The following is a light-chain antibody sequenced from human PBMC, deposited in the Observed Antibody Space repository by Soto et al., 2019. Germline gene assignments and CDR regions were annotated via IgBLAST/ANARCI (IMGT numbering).Light chain of an antibody. Sequence: TLMTQSPATLSVSPGETATLSCSSSQNAHINLAWYQQKPGQAPTLLIYGVSPRAPGVPSRFSGTGSGTEFTLTIRNLQSEDFGVYYCQQYETWPRTFGQGTKVAIQ. V-gene: IGKV3-15*01. CDR2: GVS. J-gene: IGKJ2*01. CDR1: QNAHIN. CDR3: QQYETWPRT.